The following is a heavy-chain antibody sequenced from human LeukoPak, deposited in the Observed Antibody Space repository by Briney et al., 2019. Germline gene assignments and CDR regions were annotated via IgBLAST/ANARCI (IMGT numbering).Heavy chain of an antibody. D-gene: IGHD3-22*01. CDR3: ARLIGSSSSGYYGAFDI. J-gene: IGHJ3*02. V-gene: IGHV4-59*08. CDR2: IYYSGST. Sequence: SETLSLTCTVSGGCISSYYWSWIRQPPGKGLEWIGYIYYSGSTNYNPSLKSRVTISVDTSKNQFSLKLSSVTAADTAVYYCARLIGSSSSGYYGAFDIWGQGTMVTVSS. CDR1: GGCISSYY.